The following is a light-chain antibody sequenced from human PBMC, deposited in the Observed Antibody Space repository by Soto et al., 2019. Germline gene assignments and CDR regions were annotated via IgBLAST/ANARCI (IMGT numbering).Light chain of an antibody. V-gene: IGKV3-11*01. J-gene: IGKJ1*01. Sequence: TVLTQSPATLSLSPGKRATLSCRASQNMSSYLIWYQQKPGQAPRLLICYLPNRATGIPARFSGSGSGTDFPRTIRRLEPEDFAVYYCQQYGSSGTFGQGTTVDIK. CDR1: QNMSSY. CDR3: QQYGSSGT. CDR2: YLP.